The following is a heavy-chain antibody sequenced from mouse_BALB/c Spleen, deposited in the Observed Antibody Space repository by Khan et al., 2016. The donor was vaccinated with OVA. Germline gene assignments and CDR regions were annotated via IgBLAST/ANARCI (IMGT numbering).Heavy chain of an antibody. V-gene: IGHV1-5*01. CDR3: TRNGYGNYESGDD. J-gene: IGHJ2*01. Sequence: VQLQQSGTVLARPGASVKMSCKASGYTFTSYWMHWVKQRPGQGLEWIGAIYPGNSDTNYTQKFKGKAKLTAVTSTSTAYRGLNSLTNDDSAVYYCTRNGYGNYESGDDWGQGTTLTVSA. D-gene: IGHD2-1*01. CDR1: GYTFTSYW. CDR2: IYPGNSDT.